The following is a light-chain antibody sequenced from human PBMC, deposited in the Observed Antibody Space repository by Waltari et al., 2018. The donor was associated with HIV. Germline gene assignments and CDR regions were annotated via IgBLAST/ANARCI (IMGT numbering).Light chain of an antibody. CDR2: GHL. V-gene: IGLV1-44*01. Sequence: QSVLTQPPSASGTPGQRVTLSCSGNSSNFGTTTVIWYQQLPGAAPKLLLYGHLQRPSGVPDRFSGSKSATSASLVISDLHSDDEGTYYCEAWDDSVTGPVF. CDR1: SSNFGTTT. J-gene: IGLJ3*02. CDR3: EAWDDSVTGPV.